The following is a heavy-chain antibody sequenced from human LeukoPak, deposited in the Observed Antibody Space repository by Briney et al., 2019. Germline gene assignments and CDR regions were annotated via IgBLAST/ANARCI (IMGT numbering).Heavy chain of an antibody. V-gene: IGHV1-24*01. D-gene: IGHD3-10*01. Sequence: ASVKVSCKVSGDTLTELSMHWVRHAPGKGLEWMGGFDPEDGETIYAQKFQGRVTMTEDTSTDTAYMELSSLRSEDTAVYYCATDREIGEDAFDIWGQGTMVTVSS. CDR2: FDPEDGET. CDR1: GDTLTELS. J-gene: IGHJ3*02. CDR3: ATDREIGEDAFDI.